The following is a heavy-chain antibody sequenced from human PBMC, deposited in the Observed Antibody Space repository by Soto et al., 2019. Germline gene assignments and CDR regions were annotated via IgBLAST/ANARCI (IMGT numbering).Heavy chain of an antibody. V-gene: IGHV1-69*02. CDR2: IIPILGIA. CDR1: GGTFSSYT. J-gene: IGHJ6*03. Sequence: ASVKVSCKASGGTFSSYTISWVRQAPGQGLEWMGRIIPILGIANYAQKFQGRVTITADKSTSTAYMELSSLRSEDTAVYYCARANHCSSTSCNYLAGYYYMDVWGKGTTVTVSS. CDR3: ARANHCSSTSCNYLAGYYYMDV. D-gene: IGHD2-2*01.